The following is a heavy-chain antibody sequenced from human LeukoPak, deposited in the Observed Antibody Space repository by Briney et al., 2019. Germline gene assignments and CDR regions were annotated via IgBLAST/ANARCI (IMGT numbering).Heavy chain of an antibody. CDR2: IYYSGST. Sequence: PSETLSLTCTVSGGSVSSGSYYWSWLRQPPGTGLEWIGYIYYSGSTNYNPSLKSRVTISVDTSKNQFSLKLSSVTAADTAVYYCARGDGYNHFDYWGQGTLVTVSS. V-gene: IGHV4-61*01. CDR1: GGSVSSGSYY. CDR3: ARGDGYNHFDY. D-gene: IGHD5-24*01. J-gene: IGHJ4*02.